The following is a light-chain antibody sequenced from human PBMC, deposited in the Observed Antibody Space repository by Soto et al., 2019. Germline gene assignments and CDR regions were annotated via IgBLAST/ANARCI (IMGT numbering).Light chain of an antibody. CDR3: CSHAGFNTPYV. J-gene: IGLJ1*01. V-gene: IGLV2-23*01. CDR1: STDVENYNF. Sequence: QSLLAQPASASGSRGQSITIACTGISTDVENYNFVSWYQQHPGKVPKLIIYEDSKRPSGISDRFSGSKSGNSASLTISGLQAEDEDDYYCCSHAGFNTPYVFATGTNVT. CDR2: EDS.